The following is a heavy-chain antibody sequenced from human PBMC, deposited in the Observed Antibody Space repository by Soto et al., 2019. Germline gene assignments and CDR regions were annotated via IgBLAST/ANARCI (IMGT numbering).Heavy chain of an antibody. CDR3: ASITGTTAY. J-gene: IGHJ4*02. Sequence: EVQLVESGGGLVKPGGSLRLSCAASGFTFSSYSMNWVRQAPGKGLEWVSSISSSSSYIYYADSVKGRFTISRDNPKNSLYLQMNSLRAEDTAVYYCASITGTTAYWGQGTLVTVSS. CDR2: ISSSSSYI. CDR1: GFTFSSYS. D-gene: IGHD1-7*01. V-gene: IGHV3-21*01.